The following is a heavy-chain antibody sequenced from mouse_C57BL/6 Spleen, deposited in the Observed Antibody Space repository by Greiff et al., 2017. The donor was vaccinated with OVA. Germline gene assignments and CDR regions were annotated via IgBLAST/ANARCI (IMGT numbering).Heavy chain of an antibody. CDR1: GYTFTSYW. CDR3: AKGITTVVEDYFDY. Sequence: QVHVKQPGAELVKPGASVKLSCKASGYTFTSYWMQWVKQRPGQGLEWIGEIDPSDSYTNYNQKFKGKATLTVDTSSSTAYMQLSSLTSEDSAVYYCAKGITTVVEDYFDYWGQGTTLTVSS. CDR2: IDPSDSYT. D-gene: IGHD1-1*01. V-gene: IGHV1-50*01. J-gene: IGHJ2*01.